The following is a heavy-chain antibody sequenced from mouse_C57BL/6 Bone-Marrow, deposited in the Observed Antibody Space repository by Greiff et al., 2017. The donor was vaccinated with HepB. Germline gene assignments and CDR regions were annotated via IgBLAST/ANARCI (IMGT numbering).Heavy chain of an antibody. D-gene: IGHD2-1*01. CDR2: IDPSDSYT. V-gene: IGHV1-59*01. CDR1: GYTFTSYW. CDR3: ARSGNYPSWFAY. J-gene: IGHJ3*01. Sequence: QVQLQQPGAELVRPGTSVKLSCKASGYTFTSYWMHWVKQRPGQGLEWIGVIDPSDSYTNYNQKFKGKATLTVDTSSSTAYMQHSSLTSEDSAVYYCARSGNYPSWFAYWGQGTLVTVSA.